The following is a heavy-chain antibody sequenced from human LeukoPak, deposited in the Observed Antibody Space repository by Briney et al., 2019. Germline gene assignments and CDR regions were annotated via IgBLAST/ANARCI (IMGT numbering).Heavy chain of an antibody. D-gene: IGHD5-24*01. CDR1: GSTISNYW. CDR2: ISRDGSPT. V-gene: IGHV3-74*01. CDR3: AREVTIPSKYCFDF. Sequence: GRSLRLSCVAYGSTISNYWMHWVRQAQGKGLEWISRISRDGSPTTYADFVRGRFTISRDNAKNTLYLQMNSLGADDAAVYYCAREVTIPSKYCFDFWGQGTLVTVSS. J-gene: IGHJ4*02.